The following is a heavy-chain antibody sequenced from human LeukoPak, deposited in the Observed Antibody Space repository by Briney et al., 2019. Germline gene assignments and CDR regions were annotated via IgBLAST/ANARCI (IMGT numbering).Heavy chain of an antibody. CDR2: VYYTGST. V-gene: IGHV4-59*08. Sequence: ASETLSLTCSVSGRSVSNYYWSWIRQPPGKGLEWIGYVYYTGSTNYNPSLKSRVTMFEDKSKNQFSLRLYSVTVADTAVYYCARHFAYSSSSYFDYWGQGSLVTVSS. D-gene: IGHD6-6*01. CDR3: ARHFAYSSSSYFDY. CDR1: GRSVSNYY. J-gene: IGHJ4*02.